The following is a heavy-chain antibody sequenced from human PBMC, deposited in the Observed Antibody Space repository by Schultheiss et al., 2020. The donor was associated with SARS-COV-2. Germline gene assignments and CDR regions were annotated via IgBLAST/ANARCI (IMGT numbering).Heavy chain of an antibody. CDR3: ARDNAFYGVDV. Sequence: SQTLSLTCTVSGGSISSYYWGWIRQPPGKGLEWIGSIYYSGSTYYNPSLKSRVTMSRDTSEKQFSLKLSSVTAADTAVYYCARDNAFYGVDVWGQGTTVTVSS. V-gene: IGHV4-39*07. J-gene: IGHJ6*02. CDR1: GGSISSYY. CDR2: IYYSGST.